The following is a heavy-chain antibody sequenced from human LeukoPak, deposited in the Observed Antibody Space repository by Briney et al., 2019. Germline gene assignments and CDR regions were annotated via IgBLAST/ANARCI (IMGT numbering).Heavy chain of an antibody. CDR3: AKDLAYYDSSGYYPGEGY. CDR2: IWYDGSNK. V-gene: IGHV3-33*06. CDR1: GFTFSSYG. D-gene: IGHD3-22*01. Sequence: GGSLRLSCAASGFTFSSYGMHWVRQAPGKGLEWVAVIWYDGSNKYYADSVKGRFTISRDNSKNTLYLQMNSLRAKDTAVYYCAKDLAYYDSSGYYPGEGYWGQGTLVTVSS. J-gene: IGHJ4*02.